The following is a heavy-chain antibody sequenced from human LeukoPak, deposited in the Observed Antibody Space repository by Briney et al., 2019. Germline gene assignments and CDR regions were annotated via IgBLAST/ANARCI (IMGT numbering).Heavy chain of an antibody. Sequence: GESLKISCKGSGYSFTTYWIGWVRQMPGKGLEWMGIIYPGNSDTTYSPSFQGQVTISADKSISTAYLQWSSLKASDSAMYYCGRIPAAGSLKGSFDIWGQGTMVTVSS. CDR3: GRIPAAGSLKGSFDI. J-gene: IGHJ3*02. V-gene: IGHV5-51*01. D-gene: IGHD6-13*01. CDR2: IYPGNSDT. CDR1: GYSFTTYW.